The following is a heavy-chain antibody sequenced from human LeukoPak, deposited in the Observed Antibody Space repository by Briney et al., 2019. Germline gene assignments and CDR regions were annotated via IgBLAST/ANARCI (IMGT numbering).Heavy chain of an antibody. D-gene: IGHD3-10*01. J-gene: IGHJ4*02. CDR1: GFTFSRYG. Sequence: GGSLRLSCTASGFTFSRYGMSWVRQTPGKGLEWVSALSVSGGDTYYADSVKGRFTISRDNSKSTLYLQMNSLRAEDTAVYYCAAYGSGSPPYCFDYWGQGTLVTVSS. CDR2: LSVSGGDT. CDR3: AAYGSGSPPYCFDY. V-gene: IGHV3-23*01.